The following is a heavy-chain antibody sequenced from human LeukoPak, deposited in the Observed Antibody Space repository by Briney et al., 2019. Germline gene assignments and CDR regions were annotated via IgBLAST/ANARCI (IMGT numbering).Heavy chain of an antibody. CDR1: GFTFENYW. Sequence: GGSLRLSCVASGFTFENYWMHCVRQAPGKGPEWVANIKQDRSLEHSMDSVKGRFTISRDNAKNSLILQMDSLRAEDTAVYYCARWTGVIDSWGQGTLVTVSS. CDR3: ARWTGVIDS. D-gene: IGHD2-21*01. CDR2: IKQDRSLE. V-gene: IGHV3-7*01. J-gene: IGHJ4*02.